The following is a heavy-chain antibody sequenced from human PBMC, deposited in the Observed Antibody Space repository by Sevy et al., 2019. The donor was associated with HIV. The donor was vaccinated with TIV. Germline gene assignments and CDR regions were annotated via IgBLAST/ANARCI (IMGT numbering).Heavy chain of an antibody. Sequence: GGSLRLSCAASGFTFSKYSMSWVRQPPGKGLEWVSTLSFGCGQLNNADSVKGRFTISRDNSKSSVYLQINNLKPEDTAGYACARDGCTKPLDSWGQGTLVNVSS. CDR1: GFTFSKYS. V-gene: IGHV3-23*01. D-gene: IGHD2-8*01. CDR3: ARDGCTKPLDS. J-gene: IGHJ4*02. CDR2: LSFGCGQL.